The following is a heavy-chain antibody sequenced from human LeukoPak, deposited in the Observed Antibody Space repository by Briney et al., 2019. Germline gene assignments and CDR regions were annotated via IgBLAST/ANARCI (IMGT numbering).Heavy chain of an antibody. CDR1: GFTFSTYA. CDR2: ISGTGGNT. J-gene: IGHJ4*02. V-gene: IGHV3-23*01. Sequence: GGSLRLSCAASGFTFSTYAMSWVRQAPGKGLEWVSGISGTGGNTYYADSVKGRFTISRDNSKNTLYLQMNSLRAEDIAVYYCAKGLYSSGWYYFDYWGQGTLVTVSS. CDR3: AKGLYSSGWYYFDY. D-gene: IGHD6-19*01.